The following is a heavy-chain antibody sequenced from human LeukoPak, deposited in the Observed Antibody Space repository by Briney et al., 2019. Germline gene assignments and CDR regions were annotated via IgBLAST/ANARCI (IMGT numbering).Heavy chain of an antibody. CDR1: GGSISSSSYY. Sequence: SETLSLTCTVSGGSISSSSYYWGWIRQPPGKGLEWIGSIYYSGSTYYNPSLKSRVTISVDTSKNQFSLKLSSVTAADTAVYYCARGGRYSSGWYGSRRNSVLFDYWGQGTLVTVSS. J-gene: IGHJ4*02. D-gene: IGHD6-19*01. V-gene: IGHV4-39*07. CDR2: IYYSGST. CDR3: ARGGRYSSGWYGSRRNSVLFDY.